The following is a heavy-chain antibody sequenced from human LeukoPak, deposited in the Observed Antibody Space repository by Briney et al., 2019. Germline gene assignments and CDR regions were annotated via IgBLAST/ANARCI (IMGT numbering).Heavy chain of an antibody. CDR3: ARTRLDNWNDEPSSSYGMDV. Sequence: ASVKVSCKASGHTFTSYGISWVRQAPGQGLEWMGWISAYNGNTNYAQKLQGRVTMTTDTSTSTAYMELRSLRPDDTAVYYCARTRLDNWNDEPSSSYGMDVWGQGTTVTVSS. CDR2: ISAYNGNT. D-gene: IGHD1-20*01. J-gene: IGHJ6*02. V-gene: IGHV1-18*01. CDR1: GHTFTSYG.